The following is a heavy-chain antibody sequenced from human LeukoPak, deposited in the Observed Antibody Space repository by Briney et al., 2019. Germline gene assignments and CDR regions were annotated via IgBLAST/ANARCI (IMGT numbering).Heavy chain of an antibody. J-gene: IGHJ4*02. CDR2: ISSSSSYI. CDR1: GFTFSSYT. Sequence: GGSLRLSCAASGFTFSSYTMNWVRQAPGKGLEWVSSISSSSSYIYYADSVKGRFTISRDNAKNSLYLQIHSLRAEDTAVYYCARDGYCGGGSCHPFDYWGQGTLVTVSS. V-gene: IGHV3-21*01. CDR3: ARDGYCGGGSCHPFDY. D-gene: IGHD2-15*01.